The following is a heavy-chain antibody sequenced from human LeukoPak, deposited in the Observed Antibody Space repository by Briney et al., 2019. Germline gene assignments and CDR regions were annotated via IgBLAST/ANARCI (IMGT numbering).Heavy chain of an antibody. D-gene: IGHD2/OR15-2a*01. CDR3: ARLSIHLGQPTF. J-gene: IGHJ4*02. Sequence: SETLSLTCAVSGYSISSGYYWGWIRPPPGKGLEWIGSIYHSGSTYYNPSLKSRVTISVDTSKNQFSLKLSSVTAADTAVYYCARLSIHLGQPTFWGQGTLLPSPQ. CDR2: IYHSGST. CDR1: GYSISSGYY. V-gene: IGHV4-38-2*01.